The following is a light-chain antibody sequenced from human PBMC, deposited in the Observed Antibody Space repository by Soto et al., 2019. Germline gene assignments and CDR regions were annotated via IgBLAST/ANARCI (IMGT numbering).Light chain of an antibody. CDR3: QQYGSSRGLT. Sequence: EIVLTQSPGPLSLSPGERATLSCRVSQSISSSYLAWYRQKPGQAPRLLIYGASSRATGIPDRFSGSGSGTDFTLTISRLEPEDFAVYYCQQYGSSRGLTFGGGTKVEIK. V-gene: IGKV3-20*01. J-gene: IGKJ4*01. CDR1: QSISSSY. CDR2: GAS.